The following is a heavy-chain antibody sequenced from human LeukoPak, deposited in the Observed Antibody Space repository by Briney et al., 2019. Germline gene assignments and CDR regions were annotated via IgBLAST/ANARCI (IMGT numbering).Heavy chain of an antibody. CDR3: ARASSGAVVVALACQH. D-gene: IGHD2-21*01. J-gene: IGHJ1*01. CDR2: IYYSGST. Sequence: SETLSLTCTVSGGSISGSTYYWGWIRQPPGKGLEWIGNIYYSGSTYYNPSLKSRVTISVDTSKNQFSLKLSSVTAADTAVYYCARASSGAVVVALACQHWGQGTLVTVSS. CDR1: GGSISGSTYY. V-gene: IGHV4-39*07.